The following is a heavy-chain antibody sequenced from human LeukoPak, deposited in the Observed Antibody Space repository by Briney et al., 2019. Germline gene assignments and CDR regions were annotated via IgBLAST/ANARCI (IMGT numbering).Heavy chain of an antibody. CDR3: ATDRDNSDWQKRFDS. Sequence: GGSLRLSCAVSGFTFSTYWMNWYRQAPGKGLEWVGNINQDASEINYVDSVKGRFTISRDNAKNSLHLQMNSLRAEDTAVYYCATDRDNSDWQKRFDSWGQGTLVTVSS. CDR1: GFTFSTYW. V-gene: IGHV3-7*01. D-gene: IGHD2-21*02. CDR2: INQDASEI. J-gene: IGHJ4*02.